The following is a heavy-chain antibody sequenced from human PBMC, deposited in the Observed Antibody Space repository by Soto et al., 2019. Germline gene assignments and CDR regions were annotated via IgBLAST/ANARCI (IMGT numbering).Heavy chain of an antibody. CDR3: ARGGRFYSSSWYGCFDP. D-gene: IGHD6-13*01. CDR2: IYHSGST. Sequence: PPETLSLTCAVSGYSISSGYYWGWIRQPPGKGLEWIGSIYHSGSTYYNPSPKSRVTISVDTSKNQFSLKLSSVTAADTAVYYCARGGRFYSSSWYGCFDPWGQGTLVTVSS. V-gene: IGHV4-38-2*01. J-gene: IGHJ5*02. CDR1: GYSISSGYY.